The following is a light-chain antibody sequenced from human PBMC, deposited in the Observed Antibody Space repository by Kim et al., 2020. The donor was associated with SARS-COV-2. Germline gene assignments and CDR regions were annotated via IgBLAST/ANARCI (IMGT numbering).Light chain of an antibody. CDR2: GAS. CDR3: QQYGSSLRT. J-gene: IGKJ1*01. V-gene: IGKV3-20*01. Sequence: EIVLTQSPGTLSLSPGERATLSCRASQSVRSTYLAWYQQKPGQAPRLLIFGASSRATGIPDRFSGSGSGTDFTLTISRLEPEGFAVYYCQQYGSSLRTFGQGTKVDIK. CDR1: QSVRSTY.